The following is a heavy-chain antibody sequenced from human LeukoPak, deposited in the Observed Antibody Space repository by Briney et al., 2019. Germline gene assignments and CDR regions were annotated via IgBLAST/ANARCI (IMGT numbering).Heavy chain of an antibody. V-gene: IGHV4-38-2*02. CDR1: GYSISSGYY. J-gene: IGHJ4*02. CDR2: IHHSGST. D-gene: IGHD3-9*01. Sequence: SETLSLTCTVSGYSISSGYYWGWMRQPPGKGLEWIESIHHSGSTYYNPSLKSRVTMSIDTSKNQFSLKLSSVTAADTAVYYCARSRYFDWLLYFDYWGQGTLVTVSS. CDR3: ARSRYFDWLLYFDY.